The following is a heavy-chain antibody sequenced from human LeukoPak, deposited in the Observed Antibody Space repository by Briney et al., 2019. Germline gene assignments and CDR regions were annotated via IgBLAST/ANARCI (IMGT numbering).Heavy chain of an antibody. CDR3: ARHVFQQLEP. D-gene: IGHD6-13*01. CDR1: GGSISSGSYY. Sequence: SETLSLTCTVSGGSISSGSYYWSWIRQPAGKGLEWIGRIYTSGSTNYNPSLKSRVTISVDTSKNQFSLKLSSVTAADTAVYYCARHVFQQLEPWGQGTLVTVSS. CDR2: IYTSGST. J-gene: IGHJ5*02. V-gene: IGHV4-61*02.